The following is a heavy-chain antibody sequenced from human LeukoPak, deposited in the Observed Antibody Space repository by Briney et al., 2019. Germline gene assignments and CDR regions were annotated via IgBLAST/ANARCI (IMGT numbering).Heavy chain of an antibody. CDR2: IIPIFGTA. J-gene: IGHJ6*03. CDR1: GGTFSSYA. Sequence: SVKVSCKASGGTFSSYAISWVRQAPGQGLEWMGRIIPIFGTANYAQKFQGRVTITADESTSTAYMELSSLRSEDTAVYYCARVISDTAMVNYYYMDVWGKGTTVTISS. D-gene: IGHD5-18*01. CDR3: ARVISDTAMVNYYYMDV. V-gene: IGHV1-69*13.